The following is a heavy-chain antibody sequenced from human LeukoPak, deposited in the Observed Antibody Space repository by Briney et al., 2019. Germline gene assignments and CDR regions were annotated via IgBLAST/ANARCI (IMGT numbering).Heavy chain of an antibody. CDR3: VRYSPYYFDF. D-gene: IGHD2-15*01. V-gene: IGHV1-2*02. CDR2: IDPNSGGT. J-gene: IGHJ4*02. CDR1: GYTFTVYY. Sequence: ASVKVSCKASGYTFTVYYIFWVRQAPGQGLEWMGWIDPNSGGTDYAQKFQGRVTMTRDTSISTACMELSSLRSDDSAVYYCVRYSPYYFDFWGQGALVTVSS.